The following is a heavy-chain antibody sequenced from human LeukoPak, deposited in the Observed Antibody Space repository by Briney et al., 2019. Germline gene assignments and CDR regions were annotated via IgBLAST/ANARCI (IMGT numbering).Heavy chain of an antibody. V-gene: IGHV3-21*01. CDR3: ARARSSGWYRDY. J-gene: IGHJ4*02. Sequence: PGGSLRLSCAASGFTFSSYSMNWVRQAPGKGLEWVSSISSSSYIYYADSVKGRFTISRDNAENLLYLQMNSLRAEDTAVYYCARARSSGWYRDYWGQGTLVTVSS. CDR2: ISSSSYI. CDR1: GFTFSSYS. D-gene: IGHD6-19*01.